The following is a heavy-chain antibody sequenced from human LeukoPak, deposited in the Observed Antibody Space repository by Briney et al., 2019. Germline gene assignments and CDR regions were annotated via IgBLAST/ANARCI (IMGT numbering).Heavy chain of an antibody. CDR3: ARVPARRVVTTPTYFDL. D-gene: IGHD2-21*02. CDR1: DGSISSYY. Sequence: SETLSLTCTVSDGSISSYYWSWIRQPPGKGLEWVGYFSYTGSTNYNPSLRSRVTISVDTSKNQLSLKLSSVTAADTAVYYCARVPARRVVTTPTYFDLWGQGTLVTVSS. CDR2: FSYTGST. J-gene: IGHJ4*02. V-gene: IGHV4-59*01.